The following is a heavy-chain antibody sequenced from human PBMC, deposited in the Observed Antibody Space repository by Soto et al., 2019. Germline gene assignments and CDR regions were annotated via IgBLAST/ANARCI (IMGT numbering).Heavy chain of an antibody. CDR3: AHGVGYSNGWQYFHT. D-gene: IGHD6-19*01. J-gene: IGHJ1*01. Sequence: QITLKESGPTLVKPTQTLTLTCTFSGFSLTTPAMGVGWIRQPPGQALEWLALIYWDDNEYYSPSLKNRLAIIKDTSKNQVVLTMTNMDPVDTATYFCAHGVGYSNGWQYFHTWGQGTLFTVSS. CDR1: GFSLTTPAMG. V-gene: IGHV2-5*02. CDR2: IYWDDNE.